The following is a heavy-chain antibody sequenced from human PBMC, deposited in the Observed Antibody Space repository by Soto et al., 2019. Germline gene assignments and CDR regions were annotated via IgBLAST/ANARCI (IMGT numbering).Heavy chain of an antibody. CDR3: AKDRVLAPLAYWSFDL. Sequence: PGGSLRLSCAASGFTFNNYAMSWVRQAPGKGLEGVSSVTGSGGSTFHADSVKGRFTITRDNSKNTLYLQMNSLRADDTAVYYCAKDRVLAPLAYWSFDLWGRGTLVTVSS. D-gene: IGHD2-8*01. J-gene: IGHJ2*01. V-gene: IGHV3-23*01. CDR2: VTGSGGST. CDR1: GFTFNNYA.